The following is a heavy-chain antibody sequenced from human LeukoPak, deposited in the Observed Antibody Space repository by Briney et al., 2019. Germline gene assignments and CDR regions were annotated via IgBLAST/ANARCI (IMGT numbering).Heavy chain of an antibody. J-gene: IGHJ4*02. CDR2: ISGGGGA. V-gene: IGHV3-23*01. Sequence: GGSLRLSCAASGFTFSGYAMSWVRQAPGKALEWVSAISGGGGAYYADSVKGRITISRDNSKNTLYLQMNSLRAEDTAIYYCAKSFAGAVAGSRGLDYWGQGTLVTVSS. D-gene: IGHD6-19*01. CDR3: AKSFAGAVAGSRGLDY. CDR1: GFTFSGYA.